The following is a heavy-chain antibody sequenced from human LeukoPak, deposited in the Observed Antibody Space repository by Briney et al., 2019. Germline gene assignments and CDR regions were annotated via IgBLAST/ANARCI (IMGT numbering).Heavy chain of an antibody. CDR1: GGSISSGDYF. Sequence: PSETLSLPCTVSGGSISSGDYFWSWIRQPPGKGLEWIGYIYYSGSTYYNPSLRSRVTISVDTSKNQFSLKLSSVTAADTAVYYCARGPDIVVVPAAPTEYYFDYWGQGTLVTVSS. D-gene: IGHD2-2*01. V-gene: IGHV4-30-4*08. J-gene: IGHJ4*02. CDR2: IYYSGST. CDR3: ARGPDIVVVPAAPTEYYFDY.